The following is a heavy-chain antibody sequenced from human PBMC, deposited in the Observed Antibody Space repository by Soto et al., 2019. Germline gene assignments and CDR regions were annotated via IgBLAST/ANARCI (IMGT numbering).Heavy chain of an antibody. J-gene: IGHJ2*01. CDR1: GFTFSSYG. Sequence: QVQLVETGGGVVQPGRSLRLSCAASGFTFSSYGMHWVRQAPVTGLEWVAVIWYDGSNKYYADSVKGRFTISRDNSKNTLYLQMNSLRAEDTAVYYCARDRAWDWYFDLWGRGTLVTVSS. V-gene: IGHV3-33*01. CDR2: IWYDGSNK. CDR3: ARDRAWDWYFDL. D-gene: IGHD7-27*01.